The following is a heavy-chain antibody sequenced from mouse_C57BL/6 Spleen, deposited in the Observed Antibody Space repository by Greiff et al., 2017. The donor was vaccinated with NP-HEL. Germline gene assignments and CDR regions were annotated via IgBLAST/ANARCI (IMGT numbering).Heavy chain of an antibody. J-gene: IGHJ1*03. V-gene: IGHV5-12*01. CDR3: ARDLGYYYGSSYWYFDV. Sequence: EVQGVESGGGLVQPGGSLKLSCAASGFTFSDYYMYWVRQTPEKRLEWVAYISNGGGSTYYLDTVKGRFPISRDNAKNTLDLQMSRLKSEDTAMYYCARDLGYYYGSSYWYFDVWGTGTTVTVSS. CDR2: ISNGGGST. D-gene: IGHD1-1*01. CDR1: GFTFSDYY.